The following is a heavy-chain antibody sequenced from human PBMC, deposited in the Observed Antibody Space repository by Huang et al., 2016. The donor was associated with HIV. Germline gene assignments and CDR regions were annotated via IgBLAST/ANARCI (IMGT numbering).Heavy chain of an antibody. J-gene: IGHJ6*03. D-gene: IGHD3-10*01. Sequence: QAQLVQSGAEVKKPGASVKVSCKASGYSFISHDLSWVRPAPGQGLEWMGWINPNSGSTGYAQQFRGRVTIETKTSITTAYMELRSLRPEDTAVYYCARGRFGETYDYYMDVWGKGTPVTVSS. V-gene: IGHV1-8*03. CDR2: INPNSGST. CDR1: GYSFISHD. CDR3: ARGRFGETYDYYMDV.